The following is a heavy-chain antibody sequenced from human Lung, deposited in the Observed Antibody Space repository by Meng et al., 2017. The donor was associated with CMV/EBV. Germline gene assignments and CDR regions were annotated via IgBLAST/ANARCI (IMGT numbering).Heavy chain of an antibody. V-gene: IGHV3-53*01. Sequence: GGSLRLSCAVSGFSVNSNFLNWVRQAPGKGLEWVCVIYTGSITYYANSVKGRFTITRDNSKNTVHLQMNSLSPGDTAVYYCARDLRPSGGDMDVWGQGAMVTVSS. D-gene: IGHD2-8*02. J-gene: IGHJ6*02. CDR2: IYTGSIT. CDR1: GFSVNSNF. CDR3: ARDLRPSGGDMDV.